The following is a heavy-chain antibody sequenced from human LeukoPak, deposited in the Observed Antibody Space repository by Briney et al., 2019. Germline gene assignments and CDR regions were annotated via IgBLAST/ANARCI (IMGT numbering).Heavy chain of an antibody. CDR2: MSPNSGDT. CDR1: GYTFTSYD. V-gene: IGHV1-8*01. CDR3: ASQGGYSYGFPNYYYGMDV. J-gene: IGHJ6*02. D-gene: IGHD5-18*01. Sequence: ASVKVSCKASGYTFTSYDFSWVRQATGQRPEWMGWMSPNSGDTGYAQKFQDRVTMTRNTSISTAYMELSSLRSEDTAVYYCASQGGYSYGFPNYYYGMDVWGQGTTVTVSS.